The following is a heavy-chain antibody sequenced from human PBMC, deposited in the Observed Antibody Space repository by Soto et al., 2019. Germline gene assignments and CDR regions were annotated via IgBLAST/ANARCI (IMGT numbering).Heavy chain of an antibody. J-gene: IGHJ4*02. Sequence: SETLSLTCTVSGYSISYYYWSWIRQPPGKGLEWIGYISYSGSTIYSPSLKSRVTISEDTSKNQFSLKLSSLTAADTAVYYCASLGPRYYFDYWGQGTLVTVS. D-gene: IGHD3-3*01. CDR1: GYSISYYY. CDR2: ISYSGST. V-gene: IGHV4-59*01. CDR3: ASLGPRYYFDY.